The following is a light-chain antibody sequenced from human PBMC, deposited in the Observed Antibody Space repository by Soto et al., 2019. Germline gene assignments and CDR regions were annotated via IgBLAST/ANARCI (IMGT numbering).Light chain of an antibody. CDR1: QTVRSSF. CDR2: GAS. J-gene: IGKJ4*01. V-gene: IGKV3-20*01. CDR3: HQYGSSPLT. Sequence: DIVLPQSPGTLSLSPGERATLSCRASQTVRSSFLALYQQKPGLAPRLLIYGASSSATGIPDRFSGSGSGADFTLTISRLEPEDFAVYYCHQYGSSPLTFGGGTKVEIK.